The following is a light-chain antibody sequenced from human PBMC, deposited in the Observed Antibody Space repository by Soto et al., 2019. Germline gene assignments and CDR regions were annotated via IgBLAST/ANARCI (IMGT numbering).Light chain of an antibody. V-gene: IGLV2-14*01. Sequence: QSVLTQPASVSGSPGQSITISCTGNGSDIGNYNYVSWYQQHPGKAPKLMIYGVSNRPSGVSNRFSGSKSGNAASLTISGLQAEDEADYYCSSYTSYTTLWVFGGGTKLTVL. CDR1: GSDIGNYNY. CDR2: GVS. J-gene: IGLJ3*02. CDR3: SSYTSYTTLWV.